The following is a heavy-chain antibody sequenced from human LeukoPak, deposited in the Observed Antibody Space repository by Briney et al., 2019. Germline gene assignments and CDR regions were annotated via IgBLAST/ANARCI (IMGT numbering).Heavy chain of an antibody. CDR2: ISSSGSTI. D-gene: IGHD3-10*02. V-gene: IGHV3-48*03. Sequence: QSGGSLRLSCAASGFTFSSYEMNWVRQAPGEGLEWVSYISSSGSTIYYADSVKGRFTISRDNAKNSLYLQMNSLRAEDTAVYYCAELGMIGGVWGKGTTVTISS. J-gene: IGHJ6*04. CDR3: AELGMIGGV. CDR1: GFTFSSYE.